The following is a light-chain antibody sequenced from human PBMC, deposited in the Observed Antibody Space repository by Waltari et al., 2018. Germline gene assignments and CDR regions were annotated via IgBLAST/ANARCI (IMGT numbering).Light chain of an antibody. CDR1: NFNSGSNS. Sequence: QSVVTQPPSASGTPGQRVTISCSGSNFNSGSNSVYWFQQLPGAAPKLLMYDNYPRPSGVPDRFSSSKSGTSASLSISALQSGDEADYYCATWEGSQRVFGTGTKVTVL. V-gene: IGLV1-44*01. J-gene: IGLJ1*01. CDR3: ATWEGSQRV. CDR2: DNY.